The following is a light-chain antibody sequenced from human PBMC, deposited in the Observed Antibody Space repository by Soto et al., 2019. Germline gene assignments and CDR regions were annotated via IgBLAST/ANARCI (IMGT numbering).Light chain of an antibody. CDR3: QQYGSSIT. V-gene: IGKV3D-20*01. Sequence: EIVLTQSPATLSLSPGERATLSCGASQSVSRNYLAWYQQKPGLAPSLLIYDASSRATGIPDRFSGSGSGTDFTLTISRLEPEDFAVYYCQQYGSSITFGQGTRLEIK. J-gene: IGKJ5*01. CDR2: DAS. CDR1: QSVSRNY.